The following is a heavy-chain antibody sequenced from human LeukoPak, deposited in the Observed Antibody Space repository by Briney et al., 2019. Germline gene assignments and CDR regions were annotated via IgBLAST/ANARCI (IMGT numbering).Heavy chain of an antibody. Sequence: GGSLRLSCAASGFTFSTYAIHWVRQAPGKGLEWVAVISYDGTNKNYADSVKGRFTISRDNSKNTLYLQLNSLRAEDTAVYYCASARGDWGQGTMVTVSS. V-gene: IGHV3-30*07. CDR3: ASARGD. J-gene: IGHJ3*01. CDR2: ISYDGTNK. CDR1: GFTFSTYA. D-gene: IGHD2-15*01.